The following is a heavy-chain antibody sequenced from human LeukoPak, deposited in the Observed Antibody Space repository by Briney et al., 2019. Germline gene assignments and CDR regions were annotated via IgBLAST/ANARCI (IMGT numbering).Heavy chain of an antibody. D-gene: IGHD3-3*01. Sequence: PGGSLRLSCTASGFIFGDYAIYWFRQAPGKGLEWVGFIRSKAYGGTTKYAASVKVRFTFSRDDSKSVAYLQMNSLKTEDSAVYYYTRERSYYDFWSGYHGFDSWGQGTLVTVSS. CDR1: GFIFGDYA. CDR2: IRSKAYGGTT. V-gene: IGHV3-49*03. J-gene: IGHJ4*02. CDR3: TRERSYYDFWSGYHGFDS.